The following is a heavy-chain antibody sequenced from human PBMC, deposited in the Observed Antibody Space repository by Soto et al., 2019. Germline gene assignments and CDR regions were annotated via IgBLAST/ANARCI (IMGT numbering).Heavy chain of an antibody. CDR2: IYWDDDK. CDR1: GFSLSTSGVG. J-gene: IGHJ6*02. D-gene: IGHD2-21*02. V-gene: IGHV2-5*02. CDR3: AHSRCGGDCLQSYSSPYYYGMDV. Sequence: QITLKESGPTLVKPTQTLTLTCTFSGFSLSTSGVGVGWIRQPPGKALEWLALIYWDDDKRYSPSLKSRLTIPKNTSKNQVVLTMTNMDPVDTATYYCAHSRCGGDCLQSYSSPYYYGMDVWGQGTTFTVSS.